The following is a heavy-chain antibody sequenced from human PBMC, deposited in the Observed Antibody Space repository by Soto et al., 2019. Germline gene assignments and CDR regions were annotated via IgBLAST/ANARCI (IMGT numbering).Heavy chain of an antibody. CDR3: ARSFDSSADGY. V-gene: IGHV5-51*01. CDR1: EYSFTSYW. Sequence: GESLKISCKGSEYSFTSYWTGWVRQMPGKGLEWMGIIYPGDSDTRYSPSFQGQVTISADKSISTAYLQWSSLKASDTAMYYCARSFDSSADGYWGQGTLVTVSS. D-gene: IGHD3-22*01. J-gene: IGHJ4*02. CDR2: IYPGDSDT.